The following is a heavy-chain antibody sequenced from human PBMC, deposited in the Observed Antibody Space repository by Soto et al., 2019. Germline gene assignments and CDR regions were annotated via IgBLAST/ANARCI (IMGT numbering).Heavy chain of an antibody. CDR3: ATPGTVDRYGPYYGMDV. D-gene: IGHD5-18*01. CDR1: RFSFSSYA. Sequence: RLSCVDSRFSFSSYAMSWVRQAPGKGLEWVSSITSSGDRTHYADSVKGRFTISRDNSKNTLYLQMNSLRGEDTARYYCATPGTVDRYGPYYGMDVWGQGTTVTVAS. CDR2: ITSSGDRT. J-gene: IGHJ6*02. V-gene: IGHV3-23*01.